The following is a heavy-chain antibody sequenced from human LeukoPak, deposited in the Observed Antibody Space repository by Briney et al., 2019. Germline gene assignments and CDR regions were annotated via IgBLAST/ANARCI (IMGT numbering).Heavy chain of an antibody. CDR1: GYSITSGYY. J-gene: IGHJ4*02. CDR2: IYHSGST. Sequence: SETLSLTCSVSGYSITSGYYWGWIRQPPGKGLEWIGSIYHSGSTSYNPSLKSRVTISVDTSKNQFSLKLSSVTAADTAVYYCARDEQQLGNDYWGQGTLVTVSS. CDR3: ARDEQQLGNDY. D-gene: IGHD6-13*01. V-gene: IGHV4-38-2*02.